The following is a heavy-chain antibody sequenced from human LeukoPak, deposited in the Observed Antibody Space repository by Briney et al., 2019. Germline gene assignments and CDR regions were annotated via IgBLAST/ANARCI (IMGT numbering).Heavy chain of an antibody. CDR1: LDSTTSNF. CDR3: ARDRYGDGFAHLDY. Sequence: SETLSPTCTVSLDSTTSNFWSWVRQPPGKGLEWIGEIHRSGSPNYNPSLQSRVTISIDRSRNQIALELSSVTAADTAVYYCARDRYGDGFAHLDYWGQGALVTVSS. V-gene: IGHV4-4*02. CDR2: IHRSGSP. D-gene: IGHD5-24*01. J-gene: IGHJ4*02.